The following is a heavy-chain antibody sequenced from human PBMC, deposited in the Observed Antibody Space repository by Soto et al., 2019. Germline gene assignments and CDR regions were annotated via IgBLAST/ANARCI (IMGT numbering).Heavy chain of an antibody. J-gene: IGHJ4*02. D-gene: IGHD3-10*01. V-gene: IGHV1-2*02. CDR3: ARGNYYGSGSSVDY. CDR1: GYTFTGYY. Sequence: GASVKVSCKASGYTFTGYYMHWVRQAPGQGLEWMGWINPNSGGTNYAQKFQGRVTMTRDTSISTAYMELSRLRSDDTAVYYCARGNYYGSGSSVDYWGQGTLVTVYS. CDR2: INPNSGGT.